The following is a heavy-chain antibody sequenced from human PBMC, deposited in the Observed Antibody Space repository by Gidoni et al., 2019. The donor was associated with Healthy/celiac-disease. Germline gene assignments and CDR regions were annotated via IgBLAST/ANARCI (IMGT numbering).Heavy chain of an antibody. Sequence: EVQLVESGVGLVKPGWSLRLSCAASVFTFSNAWMSWVRQAPGKGLEWVGRIKSKTDGGTTEDAEHGKGRLTISRDDSKNTLYLKMNSLKTEDTAVYYCNTDSYYGSGSLAFDIWGQGTMVTVSS. CDR1: VFTFSNAW. J-gene: IGHJ3*02. V-gene: IGHV3-15*01. D-gene: IGHD3-10*01. CDR3: NTDSYYGSGSLAFDI. CDR2: IKSKTDGGTT.